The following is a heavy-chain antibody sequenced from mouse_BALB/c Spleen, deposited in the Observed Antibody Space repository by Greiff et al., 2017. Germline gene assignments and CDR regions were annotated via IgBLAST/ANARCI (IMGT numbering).Heavy chain of an antibody. D-gene: IGHD2-3*01. CDR1: GYTFTSYW. Sequence: QVQLQQSGAELAKPGASVKMSCKASGYTFTSYWMHWVKQRPGQGLEWIGYINPSTGYTEYNQKFKDKATLTADKSSSTAYMQLSSLTSEDSAVYYCARRGDDGYYEAYWGQGTLVTVSA. V-gene: IGHV1-7*01. J-gene: IGHJ3*01. CDR2: INPSTGYT. CDR3: ARRGDDGYYEAY.